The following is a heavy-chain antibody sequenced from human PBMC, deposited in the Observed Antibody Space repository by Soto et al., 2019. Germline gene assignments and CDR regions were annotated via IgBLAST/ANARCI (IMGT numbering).Heavy chain of an antibody. CDR2: ITIKLYGGKT. D-gene: IGHD3-10*01. Sequence: GGSLRLSCVASRFPFGDYSMSLLRQSPGWGLEWVGFITIKLYGGKTEYAASVKGRFTISIDDSKSIAYLHMNSLKTEDTAVYYCTRRGGGFRIRDTIDVWGQGKRVTVSS. J-gene: IGHJ3*01. V-gene: IGHV3-49*03. CDR3: TRRGGGFRIRDTIDV. CDR1: RFPFGDYS.